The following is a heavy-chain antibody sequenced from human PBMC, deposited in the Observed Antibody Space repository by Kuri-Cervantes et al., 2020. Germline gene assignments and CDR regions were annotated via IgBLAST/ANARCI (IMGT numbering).Heavy chain of an antibody. V-gene: IGHV3-23*01. CDR1: GFTFSSYA. Sequence: GESLKISCAASGFTFSSYAMHWVRQAPGKGLEWVSAISGSGGSTYYAGSVKGRFTISRDNSKNTLYLQMNSLRAEDTAVYYCANLLIVVVPAATDYWGQGTLVTVSS. CDR2: ISGSGGST. D-gene: IGHD2-2*01. CDR3: ANLLIVVVPAATDY. J-gene: IGHJ4*02.